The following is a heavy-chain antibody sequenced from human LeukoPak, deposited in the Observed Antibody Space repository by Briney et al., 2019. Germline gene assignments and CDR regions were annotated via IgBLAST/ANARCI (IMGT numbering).Heavy chain of an antibody. CDR2: IKQDGSEK. D-gene: IGHD2-2*01. CDR1: GFTFSSYW. CDR3: ARFSIVVVYGMDV. Sequence: PGGSLRLSCAASGFTFSSYWMSWVRQAPGKGLEWVANIKQDGSEKYYVDSVKGRFTISRDNAKNSLYLQMNSLRAEDTAVYYCARFSIVVVYGMDVWGKGTTVTVSS. V-gene: IGHV3-7*01. J-gene: IGHJ6*04.